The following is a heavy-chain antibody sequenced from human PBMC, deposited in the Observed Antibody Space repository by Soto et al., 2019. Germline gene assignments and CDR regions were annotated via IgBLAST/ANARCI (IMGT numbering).Heavy chain of an antibody. J-gene: IGHJ3*02. CDR2: IYYSGST. V-gene: IGHV4-59*01. Sequence: SETLSLTCTVSGGSISSYYWSWIRQPPGKGPEWIGYIYYSGSTNYNPSLKSRVTISVDTSKNQFSLKLSSVTAADTAVFYCASLRYFDWSEAFDIWGQGAMVTVSS. CDR3: ASLRYFDWSEAFDI. D-gene: IGHD3-9*01. CDR1: GGSISSYY.